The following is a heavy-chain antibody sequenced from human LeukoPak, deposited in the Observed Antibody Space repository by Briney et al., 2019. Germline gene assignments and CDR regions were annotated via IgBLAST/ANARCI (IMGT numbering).Heavy chain of an antibody. CDR1: GFTFSSYW. CDR3: ARDRDWYSFDS. Sequence: GGSLRLSCTASGFTFSSYWVDWVRQDPGKGLEWVANIKQDGSEKYYVDSVKGRFTISRDNAKNSLYLQMNSLRAEDTAVYYCARDRDWYSFDSWGQGTLVTVSS. CDR2: IKQDGSEK. J-gene: IGHJ4*02. D-gene: IGHD6-19*01. V-gene: IGHV3-7*03.